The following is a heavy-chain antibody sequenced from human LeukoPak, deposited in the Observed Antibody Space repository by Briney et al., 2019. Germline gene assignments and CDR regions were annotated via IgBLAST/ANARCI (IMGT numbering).Heavy chain of an antibody. CDR2: INPHSGGT. Sequence: ASVKVSRKASGYTFTDYFMHWVRQAPGQGLEWMGWINPHSGGTNYAQKFQGRVTMTRDTSISTAYVELNRLRSDDTAVYYCARGGLPAFYYYMDVWGKGTTVTVSS. CDR3: ARGGLPAFYYYMDV. CDR1: GYTFTDYF. D-gene: IGHD1-26*01. V-gene: IGHV1-2*02. J-gene: IGHJ6*03.